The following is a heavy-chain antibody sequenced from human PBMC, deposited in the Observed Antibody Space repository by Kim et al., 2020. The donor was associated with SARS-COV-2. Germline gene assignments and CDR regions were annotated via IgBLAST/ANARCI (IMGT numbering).Heavy chain of an antibody. CDR1: GFTFSDYY. D-gene: IGHD5-12*01. CDR3: ARGGWDVSGYDARQIDY. Sequence: GGSLRLSCAASGFTFSDYYMSWIRQAPGKGLEWVSYISSSSYTNYADSAKGRFTISRDNAKNSLYLQMNSLRAADTAVYYCARGGWDVSGYDARQIDYWGHGTLVTVSS. J-gene: IGHJ4*01. CDR2: ISSSSYT. V-gene: IGHV3-11*06.